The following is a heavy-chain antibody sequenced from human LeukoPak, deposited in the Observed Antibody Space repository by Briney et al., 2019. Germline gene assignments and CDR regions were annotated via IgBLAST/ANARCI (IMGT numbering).Heavy chain of an antibody. J-gene: IGHJ3*02. CDR2: INPNSGGT. CDR1: GYTFTGYY. V-gene: IGHV1-2*02. CDR3: ASGREYCSGGSCYSSDDAFDI. Sequence: GSVTVSCKASGYTFTGYYMHWVRQAPGQGLEWMGWINPNSGGTNYAQKFQGRVTMTRDTSISTAYMELSRLRSDDTAVYYCASGREYCSGGSCYSSDDAFDIWGQGTM. D-gene: IGHD2-15*01.